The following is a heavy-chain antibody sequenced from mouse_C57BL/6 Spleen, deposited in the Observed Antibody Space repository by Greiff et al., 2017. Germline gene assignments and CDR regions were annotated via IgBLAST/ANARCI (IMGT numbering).Heavy chain of an antibody. V-gene: IGHV1-72*01. D-gene: IGHD1-1*01. CDR1: GYTFTSYW. CDR3: ARRDYGSNYGGYFDY. Sequence: QVQLQQPGAELVKPGASVKLSCKASGYTFTSYWMHWVKQRPGRGLEWIGRIDPNSGGTKYNEKFKSKATLTVDKPSSTAYMQLRSLTSEDSAVYYCARRDYGSNYGGYFDYWGQGTTLTVSS. J-gene: IGHJ2*01. CDR2: IDPNSGGT.